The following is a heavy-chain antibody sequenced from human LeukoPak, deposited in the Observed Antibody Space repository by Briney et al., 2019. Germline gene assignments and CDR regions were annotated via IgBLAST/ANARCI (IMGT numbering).Heavy chain of an antibody. D-gene: IGHD2-15*01. V-gene: IGHV3-21*01. J-gene: IGHJ6*02. Sequence: GGSLRLSCAASGFTFSSYSMNWVRQAPGKGLEWVSSISSSSSYIYYADSVKGRFTISRDNAKNSLYLQMNSLRAEDTAVYYCARVLVAATSDGMDVWGQGTTVTVS. CDR2: ISSSSSYI. CDR3: ARVLVAATSDGMDV. CDR1: GFTFSSYS.